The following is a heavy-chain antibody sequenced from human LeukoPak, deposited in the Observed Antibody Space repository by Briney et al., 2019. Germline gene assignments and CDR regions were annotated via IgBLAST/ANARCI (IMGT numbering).Heavy chain of an antibody. J-gene: IGHJ5*02. V-gene: IGHV1-8*03. D-gene: IGHD2-2*01. CDR2: MNPNSGNT. CDR3: ARGDIVVVPAAMNNWNTALSWFDP. Sequence: AASVKVSCKASGYTFTSYDINWVRQATGQGLEWMGWMNPNSGNTGYAQKFQGRVTITRNTSISTAYMELSSLRSEDTAVYYCARGDIVVVPAAMNNWNTALSWFDPWGQGTLVTVSS. CDR1: GYTFTSYD.